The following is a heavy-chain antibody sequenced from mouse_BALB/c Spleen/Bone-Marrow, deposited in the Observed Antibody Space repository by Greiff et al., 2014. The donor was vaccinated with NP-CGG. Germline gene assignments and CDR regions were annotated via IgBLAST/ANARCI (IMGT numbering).Heavy chain of an antibody. CDR3: AREDYGSSPYYFDY. CDR2: SNPDNDGT. CDR1: GYTFTSYV. Sequence: VQLKESGPEVVKPGASVKMSCKASGYTFTSYVMHWVEQKPGQGLEWIGYSNPDNDGTKYNEKFKGKATLTSDKSSSTAYMELSSLTSEDSAVYYCAREDYGSSPYYFDYWGQGTTLTVSS. D-gene: IGHD1-1*01. J-gene: IGHJ2*01. V-gene: IGHV1-14*01.